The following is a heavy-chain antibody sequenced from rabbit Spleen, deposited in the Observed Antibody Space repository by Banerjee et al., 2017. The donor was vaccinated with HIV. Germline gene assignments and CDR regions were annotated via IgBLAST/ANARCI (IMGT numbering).Heavy chain of an antibody. Sequence: SLEESGGDLVQPGASLTLTCTASGFSFSSRYYMCWVRQAPGKGLEWIGYIDPIFGITYFANWVNGRFTISSHNAQNTLFLQLNSLTAADTATYFCVREVAARFSLWGPGTLVTVS. D-gene: IGHD4-1*01. CDR2: IDPIFGIT. CDR3: VREVAARFSL. V-gene: IGHV1S40*01. J-gene: IGHJ4*01. CDR1: GFSFSSRYY.